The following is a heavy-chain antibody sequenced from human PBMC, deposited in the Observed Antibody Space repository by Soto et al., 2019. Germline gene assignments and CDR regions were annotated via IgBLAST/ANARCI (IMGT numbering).Heavy chain of an antibody. CDR3: ARGEMATLYAFDF. CDR1: GFTFSSYN. Sequence: GGSLRLSCAASGFTFSSYNMNWVRQAPGKGLEWVSSVSRSSSYIYYADSVKGRFTISRDNAKNSLYLQMNSLRAEDTAVYYCARGEMATLYAFDFWGQGTMVTVSS. D-gene: IGHD5-12*01. J-gene: IGHJ3*01. V-gene: IGHV3-21*01. CDR2: VSRSSSYI.